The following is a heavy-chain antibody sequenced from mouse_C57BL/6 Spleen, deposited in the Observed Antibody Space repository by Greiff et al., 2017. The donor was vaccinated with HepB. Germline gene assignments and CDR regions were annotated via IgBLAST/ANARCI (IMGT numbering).Heavy chain of an antibody. D-gene: IGHD1-1*01. CDR2: IWTGGGT. V-gene: IGHV2-9-1*01. J-gene: IGHJ1*03. Sequence: VHLVESGPGLVAPSQSLSITCTVSGFSLTSYAISWVRQPPGKGLEWLGVIWTGGGTNYNSALKSRLSISKDNSKSQVFLKMNSLQTDDTARYYCASHYYGSSWTNWYFDVWGTGTTVTVSS. CDR3: ASHYYGSSWTNWYFDV. CDR1: GFSLTSYA.